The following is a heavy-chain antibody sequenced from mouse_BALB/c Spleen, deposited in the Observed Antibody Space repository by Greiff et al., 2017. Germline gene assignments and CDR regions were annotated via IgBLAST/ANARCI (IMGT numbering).Heavy chain of an antibody. CDR3: ARKELRRYIDV. CDR1: GYTFTDYY. Sequence: QVQLKESGPELVKPGASVKISCKASGYTFTDYYINWVKQKPGQGLEWIGWIYPGSGNTKYNEKFKGKATLTVDTSSSTAYMQLSSLTSEDTAVYFCARKELRRYIDVWGAGTTVTVSS. D-gene: IGHD2-12*01. V-gene: IGHV1-84*02. CDR2: IYPGSGNT. J-gene: IGHJ1*01.